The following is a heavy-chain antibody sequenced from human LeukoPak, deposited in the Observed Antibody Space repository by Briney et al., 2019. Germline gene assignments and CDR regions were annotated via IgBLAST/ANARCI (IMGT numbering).Heavy chain of an antibody. J-gene: IGHJ5*02. CDR2: ISYDGGSK. V-gene: IGHV3-30*04. Sequence: GGSLRLSCAASGFIFSNYAMHWVRQAPGKGLEWVAVISYDGGSKNYADSVKGRFTISRDSSKNTLYLQMNSLRTEDTAVYYCARDRTVTTSGFDPWGQGTLITVSS. D-gene: IGHD4-17*01. CDR3: ARDRTVTTSGFDP. CDR1: GFIFSNYA.